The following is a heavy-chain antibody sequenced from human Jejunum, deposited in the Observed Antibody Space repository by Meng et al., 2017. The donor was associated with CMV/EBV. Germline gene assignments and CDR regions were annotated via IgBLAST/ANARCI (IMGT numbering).Heavy chain of an antibody. CDR2: IYHSGST. V-gene: IGHV4-30-4*08. CDR3: ARVGCSGGSCYRNYPYYFDY. D-gene: IGHD2-15*01. Sequence: QVQLQESGPGLVKPSQTLSLTCTVPGGSISSGDYYWSWIRQPPGKGLEWIGYIYHSGSTYYNPSLKSRVTISVDTSKNQFSLKLSSVTAADTAVYYCARVGCSGGSCYRNYPYYFDYWGQGTLVTVSS. J-gene: IGHJ4*02. CDR1: GGSISSGDYY.